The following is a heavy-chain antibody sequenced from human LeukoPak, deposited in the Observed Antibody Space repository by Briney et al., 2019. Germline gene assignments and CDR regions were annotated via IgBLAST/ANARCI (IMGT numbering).Heavy chain of an antibody. CDR3: AKDPQGSVVW. CDR2: ISYDGNNK. D-gene: IGHD2-15*01. Sequence: GGSLRLSCAASGFTFSSYSMNWVRQAPGKGPEWVAVISYDGNNKYYADSVKGRFTISRDNSKNTVYLQMNGLRVEDTAMYYCAKDPQGSVVWWGQGTLVTVSS. V-gene: IGHV3-30*18. CDR1: GFTFSSYS. J-gene: IGHJ4*02.